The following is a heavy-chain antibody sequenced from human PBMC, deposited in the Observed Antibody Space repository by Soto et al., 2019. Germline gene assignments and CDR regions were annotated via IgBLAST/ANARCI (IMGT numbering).Heavy chain of an antibody. V-gene: IGHV5-51*01. Sequence: GESLKISCEGFGYSFSKYWIGWVRQMPGKGLEWMGSIYPGDSDTKYSPSLQGQVTISADKSTNIAYLQWSRLQASDTAMYYCARLTGFPLHHSMDVWGQGTMVPVSS. CDR1: GYSFSKYW. D-gene: IGHD3-9*01. J-gene: IGHJ6*02. CDR3: ARLTGFPLHHSMDV. CDR2: IYPGDSDT.